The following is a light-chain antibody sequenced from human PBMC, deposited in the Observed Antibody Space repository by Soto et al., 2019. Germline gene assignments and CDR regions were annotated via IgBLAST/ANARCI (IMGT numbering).Light chain of an antibody. CDR2: AAS. CDR1: QSISTY. J-gene: IGKJ1*01. V-gene: IGKV1-39*01. Sequence: DIQRTRSPSSLSASVGDRVTITCRVSQSISTYLNWYLQKPGKAPKLLIYAASNLQSGVPARFSGSGSGTDFTLTISSLQPEDFATYFCQQSYSTPPWTFGEGTKVDI. CDR3: QQSYSTPPWT.